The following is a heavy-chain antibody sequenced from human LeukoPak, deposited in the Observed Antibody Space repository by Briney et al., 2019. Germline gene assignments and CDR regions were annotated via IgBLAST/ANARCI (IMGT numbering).Heavy chain of an antibody. J-gene: IGHJ3*02. CDR1: GYTLTELS. CDR2: SDPEDGET. V-gene: IGHV1-24*01. CDR3: STGGCSGGSCYDHDAFDI. D-gene: IGHD2-15*01. Sequence: VASVKVSCKVSGYTLTELSMHWVRQAPGKGLEWMGGSDPEDGETIYAQKFQGRVTMTEDTSTDTAYMELSSLRSEDTAVYYCSTGGCSGGSCYDHDAFDIWGQGTMVTVSS.